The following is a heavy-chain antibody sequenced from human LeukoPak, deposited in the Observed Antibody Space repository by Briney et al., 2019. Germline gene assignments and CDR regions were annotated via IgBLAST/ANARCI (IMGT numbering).Heavy chain of an antibody. CDR3: ARGGGTYYYDSSGYYGYFDY. J-gene: IGHJ4*02. Sequence: PSETLSLTCTVSGGSISSGGYYWSWIRQHPGKGLEWIGYIYYSGSTYYNPSLKSRVTISVDTSKNQFSLKLSSVTAADTAAYYCARGGGTYYYDSSGYYGYFDYWGQGTLVTVSS. CDR1: GGSISSGGYY. CDR2: IYYSGST. V-gene: IGHV4-31*03. D-gene: IGHD3-22*01.